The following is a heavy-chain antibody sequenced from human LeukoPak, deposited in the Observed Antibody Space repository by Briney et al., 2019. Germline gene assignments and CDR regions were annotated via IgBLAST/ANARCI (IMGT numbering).Heavy chain of an antibody. CDR1: GFTFISCA. CDR3: AKPYYYGSESYYNTPNDY. D-gene: IGHD3-10*01. J-gene: IGHJ4*02. Sequence: VGSLRLSCAAYGFTFISCAMSWVRQAPGKGLEGVAAISGSGGSTHYADAVSGGFTIPIDNSKNPLYLQMNTLRAEDTAVYYCAKPYYYGSESYYNTPNDYWGQGTLVTVCS. CDR2: ISGSGGST. V-gene: IGHV3-23*01.